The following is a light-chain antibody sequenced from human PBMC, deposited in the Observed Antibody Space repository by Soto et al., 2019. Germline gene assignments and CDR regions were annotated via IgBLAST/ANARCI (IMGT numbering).Light chain of an antibody. Sequence: DIKMTQSPSTLSASVGDRVTITCRASQDINKWLAWYQQKAGKAPNLLISDASSLQSGVPSRFSGSGSGTEFTLTISSLQPQDFATYYCQQYNSLWTFGQGTKVDSK. CDR3: QQYNSLWT. CDR1: QDINKW. CDR2: DAS. V-gene: IGKV1-5*01. J-gene: IGKJ1*01.